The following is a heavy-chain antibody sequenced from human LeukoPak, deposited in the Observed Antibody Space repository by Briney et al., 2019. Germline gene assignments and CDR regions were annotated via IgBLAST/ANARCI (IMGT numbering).Heavy chain of an antibody. CDR3: ARSSVTSASQVIDY. J-gene: IGHJ4*02. D-gene: IGHD2-21*02. V-gene: IGHV4-38-2*01. Sequence: SETLSLTCVVSGYSISSAYYWGWIRQPPGKGLAWIASMYHRGSTYYNPSLKSRVTMSVDTPKNQFSLNLSSVTAADTAVYYCARSSVTSASQVIDYWGPGTLVTVSS. CDR1: GYSISSAYY. CDR2: MYHRGST.